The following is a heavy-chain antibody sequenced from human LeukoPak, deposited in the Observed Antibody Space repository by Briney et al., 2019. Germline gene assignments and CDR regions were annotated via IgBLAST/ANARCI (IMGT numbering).Heavy chain of an antibody. CDR1: GYTFTGYY. Sequence: ASVKVSCKASGYTFTGYYMHWVRQAPGQELEWMGWINPNSGGTNYAQKFQGRVTMTRDTSISTAYMELSRLRSDDTAVYYCARVGSYGDHPTDYWGQGTLVTVSS. V-gene: IGHV1-2*02. CDR3: ARVGSYGDHPTDY. CDR2: INPNSGGT. J-gene: IGHJ4*02. D-gene: IGHD4-17*01.